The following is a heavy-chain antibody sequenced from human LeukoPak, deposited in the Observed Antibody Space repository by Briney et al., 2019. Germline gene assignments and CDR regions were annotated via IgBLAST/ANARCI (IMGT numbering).Heavy chain of an antibody. Sequence: PSETLSLTCTVSGGSISSGSYYWSWIRQPAGKGLEWIGRIYTSGSTNYNPSLKSRVTISVDTSKNPFSLKLSSVTAADTAVYYCARDLRGYSCGSNYYYYYGMDVWGQGTTVTVSS. CDR3: ARDLRGYSCGSNYYYYYGMDV. J-gene: IGHJ6*02. V-gene: IGHV4-61*02. CDR2: IYTSGST. CDR1: GGSISSGSYY. D-gene: IGHD5-18*01.